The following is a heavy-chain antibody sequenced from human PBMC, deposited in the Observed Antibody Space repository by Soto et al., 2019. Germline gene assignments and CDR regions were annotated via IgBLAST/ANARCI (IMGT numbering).Heavy chain of an antibody. D-gene: IGHD2-2*01. CDR2: ISAYNGNT. J-gene: IGHJ6*02. CDR3: ARFGGYCSSTSCSSYYYGMDV. CDR1: GYTFTSYG. V-gene: IGHV1-18*04. Sequence: ASVKVSCKASGYTFTSYGISWVRQAPGQGLERMGWISAYNGNTNYAQKLQGRVTMTTDTSTSTAYMELRSLRSDDTAVYYCARFGGYCSSTSCSSYYYGMDVWGQGTTVTVSS.